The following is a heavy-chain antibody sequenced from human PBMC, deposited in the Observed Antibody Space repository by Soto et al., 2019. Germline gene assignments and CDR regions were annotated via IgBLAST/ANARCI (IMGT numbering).Heavy chain of an antibody. CDR3: ARVLSQQLVRGGYFDY. Sequence: PSETLSLTCAVYGGSFSGYYWSWIRQPPGKGLEWIGEINHSGSTNYNPSLKSRVTISVDTSKNQFSLKLSSVTAADTAVYYCARVLSQQLVRGGYFDYWGRGTRVTVSS. CDR2: INHSGST. V-gene: IGHV4-34*01. J-gene: IGHJ4*02. CDR1: GGSFSGYY. D-gene: IGHD6-13*01.